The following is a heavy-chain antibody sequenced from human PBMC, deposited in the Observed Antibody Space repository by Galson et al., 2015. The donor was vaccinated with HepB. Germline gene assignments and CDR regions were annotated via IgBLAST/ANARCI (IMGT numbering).Heavy chain of an antibody. CDR3: AREFTT. Sequence: TLSLTCTVSGGSISSGSYYWNWMRRPAGKGLEWIGLIYTSGTTNYNPSLKSRLTMSLDTSKNQFSLKLSSVTAADTAVYYCAREFTTLGQGTLVTVSP. CDR1: GGSISSGSYY. J-gene: IGHJ5*02. CDR2: IYTSGTT. D-gene: IGHD3-3*01. V-gene: IGHV4-61*02.